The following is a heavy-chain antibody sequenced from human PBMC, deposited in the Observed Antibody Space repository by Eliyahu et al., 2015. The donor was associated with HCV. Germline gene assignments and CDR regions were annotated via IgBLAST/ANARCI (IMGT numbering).Heavy chain of an antibody. CDR1: GGSIXXSNYY. Sequence: QVQLQESGPGLVKPSQTLSLXCTVSGGSIXXSNYYWSWIRQPPGKGLEWIGYIYYSGGTYYNPSLKSRVTISVDTSKTQFSLKLSSVTAADTAVYYCAATTVTTNGWFDPWGQGTLVTVSS. V-gene: IGHV4-30-4*01. D-gene: IGHD4-17*01. J-gene: IGHJ5*02. CDR2: IYYSGGT. CDR3: AATTVTTNGWFDP.